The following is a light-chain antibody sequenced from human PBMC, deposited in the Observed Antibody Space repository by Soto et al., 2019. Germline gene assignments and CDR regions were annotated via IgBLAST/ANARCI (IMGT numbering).Light chain of an antibody. J-gene: IGKJ3*01. CDR3: QYYVGSPLT. CDR2: GAS. V-gene: IGKV3-20*01. Sequence: EIVLTQSPGTLSLSPGERATLSCRASQSVSSSYLAWYQQKPGQAPRLLIYGASSRATGIPDRFSGSGSGTDFTLTISRLEPEDFAVYYCQYYVGSPLTFGPGTRWIS. CDR1: QSVSSSY.